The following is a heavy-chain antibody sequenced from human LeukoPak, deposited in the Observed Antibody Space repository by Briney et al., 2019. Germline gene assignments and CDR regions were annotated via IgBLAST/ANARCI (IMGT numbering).Heavy chain of an antibody. V-gene: IGHV3-9*01. Sequence: GGSLRLSCAASGFTFDDYAMHWVRQAPGKGLEGVSGISWNSGSLGYADSVKGRFTISRDNAKNSLYLQMNSLRAEDTALYYCAKDVRKYSYYYGMDVWGQGTTVTVSS. J-gene: IGHJ6*02. CDR2: ISWNSGSL. CDR3: AKDVRKYSYYYGMDV. D-gene: IGHD1-14*01. CDR1: GFTFDDYA.